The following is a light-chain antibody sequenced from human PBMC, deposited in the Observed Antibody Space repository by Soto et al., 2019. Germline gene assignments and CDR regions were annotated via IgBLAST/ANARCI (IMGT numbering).Light chain of an antibody. CDR3: GSWDSSLSAYV. CDR1: SSNIGGNS. J-gene: IGLJ1*01. CDR2: DDN. Sequence: QSVMTQPPSVSAAPGQKVTIYCSGSSSNIGGNSVSWYQQLPGTAPKLLIYDDNKRPSGIPDRFSGAKSGTSATLGITGFQSGEETDYYCGSWDSSLSAYVFGTGAKLTV. V-gene: IGLV1-51*01.